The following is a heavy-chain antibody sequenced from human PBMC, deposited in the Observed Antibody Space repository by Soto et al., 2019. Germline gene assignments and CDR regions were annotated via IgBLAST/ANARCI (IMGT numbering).Heavy chain of an antibody. D-gene: IGHD6-19*01. V-gene: IGHV3-23*01. Sequence: EVQLLESGGGLVQPGGSLRLSCAASGFTFSSYAMSWVRQAPGKGLEWVSAISGSGGSTYYADSVKGRFTISRDNSKNTMHLQMNSLKAEDTAVYYCAKDQDSSGWYDAFDIWGQGTMVTVST. J-gene: IGHJ3*02. CDR2: ISGSGGST. CDR1: GFTFSSYA. CDR3: AKDQDSSGWYDAFDI.